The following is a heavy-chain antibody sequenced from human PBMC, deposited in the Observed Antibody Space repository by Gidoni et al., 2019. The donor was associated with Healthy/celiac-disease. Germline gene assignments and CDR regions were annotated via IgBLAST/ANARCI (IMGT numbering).Heavy chain of an antibody. CDR1: GGSISSGSYY. D-gene: IGHD2-2*01. V-gene: IGHV4-61*02. Sequence: QVQLQESGPGLVQPSQTLSLPCTVSGGSISSGSYYWSWIRQPAGKGLEWIGRIYTSGSTNYNPSLKSRVTISVDTSKNQFSLKLSSVTAADTAVYYCARDLSYCSSTSCYFAFDIWGQGTMVTVSS. CDR2: IYTSGST. CDR3: ARDLSYCSSTSCYFAFDI. J-gene: IGHJ3*02.